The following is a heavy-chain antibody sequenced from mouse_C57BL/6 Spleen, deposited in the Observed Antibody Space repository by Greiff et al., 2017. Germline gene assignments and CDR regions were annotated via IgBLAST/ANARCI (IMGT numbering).Heavy chain of an antibody. CDR1: GFTFSSYG. CDR2: ISSGGSYT. CDR3: ARPVYYGNPWYFDV. Sequence: EVKLMESGGDLVKPGGSLKLSCAASGFTFSSYGMSWVRQTPDKRLEWVATISSGGSYTYYPDSVKGRFPISRDNAKNTLYLQMSSLKSEDTAMYYCARPVYYGNPWYFDVWGTGTTVTVSS. J-gene: IGHJ1*03. V-gene: IGHV5-6*01. D-gene: IGHD2-1*01.